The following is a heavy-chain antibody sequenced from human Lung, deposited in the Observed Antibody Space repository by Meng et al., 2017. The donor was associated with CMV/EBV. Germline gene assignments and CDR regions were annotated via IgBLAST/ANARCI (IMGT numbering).Heavy chain of an antibody. D-gene: IGHD6-13*01. CDR1: GGSFSGYY. V-gene: IGHV4-34*01. CDR2: INHSGST. J-gene: IGHJ4*02. CDR3: ARSPWQQRGDFDY. Sequence: PETXSLXXAVYGGSFSGYYWSWIRQPPGKGLEWIGEINHSGSTNYNPSLKSRVTISVDTSKNQFSLKLSSVTAADTAVYYCARSPWQQRGDFDYWGQGTLVTVSS.